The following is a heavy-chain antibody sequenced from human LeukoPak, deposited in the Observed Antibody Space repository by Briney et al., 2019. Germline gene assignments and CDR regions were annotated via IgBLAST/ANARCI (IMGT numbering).Heavy chain of an antibody. Sequence: GGSLRLSCVVSGLTSTGYSMTWVRQAPGKGLEWVSSISSSSDYIFYADSVKGRFTISRDNAKNSLYLQMNSLRAEDTAVYYCARDTAMVTMPKEFDYWGQGTLVTVSS. CDR3: ARDTAMVTMPKEFDY. V-gene: IGHV3-21*01. J-gene: IGHJ4*02. D-gene: IGHD5-18*01. CDR1: GLTSTGYS. CDR2: ISSSSDYI.